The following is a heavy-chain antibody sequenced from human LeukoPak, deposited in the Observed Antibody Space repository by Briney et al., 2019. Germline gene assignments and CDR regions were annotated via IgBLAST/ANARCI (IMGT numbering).Heavy chain of an antibody. CDR1: GVTCVSYG. CDR2: ISYDGSNR. J-gene: IGHJ4*02. D-gene: IGHD2-15*01. V-gene: IGHV3-30-3*01. Sequence: RGFLRVFCAAAGVTCVSYGRRWVLKAPGKGLEWVAVISYDGSNRYYADSVKGRFTISRDNSKNTLYLQMNSLRAEDTAVYYCAGGVVVAATFDYWGQGTLVTVSS. CDR3: AGGVVVAATFDY.